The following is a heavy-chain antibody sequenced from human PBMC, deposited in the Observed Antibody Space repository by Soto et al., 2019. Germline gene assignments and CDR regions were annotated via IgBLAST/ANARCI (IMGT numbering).Heavy chain of an antibody. CDR1: GGSFSGYY. J-gene: IGHJ4*02. Sequence: QVQLQQWGAGLLKPSETLSLTCAVYGGSFSGYYWSWIRQPPGKGLEWIGEINHSGSTNYNPSLKSRVTISVDTSKNQCSLKLSSGTAADTAVDYCARVNGIAVAGTVIDYWGQGTLVTVSS. CDR3: ARVNGIAVAGTVIDY. CDR2: INHSGST. V-gene: IGHV4-34*01. D-gene: IGHD6-19*01.